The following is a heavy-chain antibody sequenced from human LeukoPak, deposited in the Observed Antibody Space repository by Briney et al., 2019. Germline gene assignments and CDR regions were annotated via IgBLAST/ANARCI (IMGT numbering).Heavy chain of an antibody. CDR3: ANAPIYYDFWSGYREYFQH. D-gene: IGHD3-3*01. J-gene: IGHJ1*01. Sequence: PGGSLRLSCAASGFTFSSYSMNWVRQAPGKGLEWVSSISSSSSYIYYADSVKGRFTISRDNSKNTLYLQMNSLRAEDTAVYYCANAPIYYDFWSGYREYFQHWGQGTLVTVSS. CDR1: GFTFSSYS. V-gene: IGHV3-21*01. CDR2: ISSSSSYI.